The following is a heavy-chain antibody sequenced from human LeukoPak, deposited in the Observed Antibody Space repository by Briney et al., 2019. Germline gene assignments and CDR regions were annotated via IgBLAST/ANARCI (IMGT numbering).Heavy chain of an antibody. Sequence: PGGSLRLSCAASGFRFTAYGVHWVRQAPGKGLEWVAFMRPDGTSKYYADSVKGRFAVSRDSSKNVVYLQMNSLRPEDTAVYYCAKDFPSDRCLDYWGQGTLVTVSS. CDR1: GFRFTAYG. J-gene: IGHJ4*02. D-gene: IGHD1-14*01. V-gene: IGHV3-30*02. CDR3: AKDFPSDRCLDY. CDR2: MRPDGTSK.